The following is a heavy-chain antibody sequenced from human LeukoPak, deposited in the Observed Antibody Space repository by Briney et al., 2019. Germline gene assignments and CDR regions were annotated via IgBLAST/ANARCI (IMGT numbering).Heavy chain of an antibody. CDR1: GFTVSSNY. V-gene: IGHV3-23*01. D-gene: IGHD3-22*01. CDR3: AKLDYYDTH. J-gene: IGHJ4*02. Sequence: GGSLRLSCAASGFTVSSNYMSWVRQAPGKGLEWVSSITGSGASTYYADSVKGRFTISRDNSKNTLYLQMNSLRAEDAAVYYCAKLDYYDTHWGQGTLVTVSS. CDR2: ITGSGAST.